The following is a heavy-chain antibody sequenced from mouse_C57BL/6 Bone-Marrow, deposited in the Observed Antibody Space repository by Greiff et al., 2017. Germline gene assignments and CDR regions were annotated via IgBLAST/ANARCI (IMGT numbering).Heavy chain of an antibody. D-gene: IGHD1-1*02. Sequence: LQQPGAELVRPGSSVKLSCKASGYTFTSYWMDWVKQRPGQGLEWIGNIYPSDSETHYNQKFKDKATLTVDKSSSTAYMQLSSLTSEDSAVYYCARGVGWYFDYWGQGTTLTVSS. CDR1: GYTFTSYW. CDR2: IYPSDSET. J-gene: IGHJ2*01. V-gene: IGHV1-61*01. CDR3: ARGVGWYFDY.